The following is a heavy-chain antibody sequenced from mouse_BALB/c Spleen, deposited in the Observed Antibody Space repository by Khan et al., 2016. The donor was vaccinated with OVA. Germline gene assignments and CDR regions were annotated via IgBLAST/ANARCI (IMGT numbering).Heavy chain of an antibody. V-gene: IGHV1S137*01. J-gene: IGHJ2*01. Sequence: VQLQESGPELVRPGVSVKISCKGSGYTFTDYAMYWVKQSHAKSLEWIGLISTYSGSTNYNQKFKGKVTMTVDKSSSAAYMELASLTSVDPAIYYCSRPTYDGYYDSWGQGTALTVSS. D-gene: IGHD2-3*01. CDR2: ISTYSGST. CDR1: GYTFTDYA. CDR3: SRPTYDGYYDS.